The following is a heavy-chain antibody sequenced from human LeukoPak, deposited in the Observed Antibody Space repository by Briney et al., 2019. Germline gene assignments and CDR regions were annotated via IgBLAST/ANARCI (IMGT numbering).Heavy chain of an antibody. Sequence: PSETLSLTCTVSGGSISSPTHYWAWLRQPPGKGLEWIGSIYYTGSTYYNLSLKSRLTISVDTSKSQFSLKLSSVTAADTAVYFCARTSLSRGYWGQGTLVTVSS. CDR3: ARTSLSRGY. CDR2: IYYTGST. V-gene: IGHV4-39*01. J-gene: IGHJ4*02. CDR1: GGSISSPTHY. D-gene: IGHD2/OR15-2a*01.